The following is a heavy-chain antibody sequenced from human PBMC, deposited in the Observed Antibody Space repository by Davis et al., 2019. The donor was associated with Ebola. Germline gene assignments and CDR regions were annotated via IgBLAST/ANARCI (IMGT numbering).Heavy chain of an antibody. J-gene: IGHJ6*04. D-gene: IGHD3-3*01. CDR2: FDPEDGET. CDR1: GYTLTELS. Sequence: AASVKVSCKVSGYTLTELSMHWVRQAPGKGLEWMGGFDPEDGETIYAQKFQGRVTMTEDTSTDTAYMELSSLRSEDTAVYYCATRIRFPKLRMLDVWGKGTTVTVSS. CDR3: ATRIRFPKLRMLDV. V-gene: IGHV1-24*01.